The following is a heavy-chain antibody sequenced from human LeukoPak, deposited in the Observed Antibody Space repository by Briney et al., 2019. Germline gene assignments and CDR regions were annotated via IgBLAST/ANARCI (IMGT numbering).Heavy chain of an antibody. CDR3: ARARNIAAAGSFDY. J-gene: IGHJ4*02. V-gene: IGHV1-69*04. Sequence: SVKVSCKASGGTFSSYAISWVRQAPGQGLEWMGRIIPILGIANYAQKFQGRVTITADKSTSTAYMELSSLRSEDTAVYYCARARNIAAAGSFDYWGQGTLVTVSS. CDR2: IIPILGIA. CDR1: GGTFSSYA. D-gene: IGHD6-13*01.